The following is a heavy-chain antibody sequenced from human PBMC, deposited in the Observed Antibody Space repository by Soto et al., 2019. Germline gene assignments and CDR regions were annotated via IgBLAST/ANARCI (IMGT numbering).Heavy chain of an antibody. J-gene: IGHJ3*02. CDR2: IYPGDSDS. CDR3: ARQYYDNSGGAFDI. CDR1: GYNFPTYW. V-gene: IGHV5-51*01. Sequence: RESLKISCKGSGYNFPTYWIAWVRQMPGKGLEWMGIIYPGDSDSRYSPSFQGQVTISADKSISTAYLQWSSLKASDTAMYYCARQYYDNSGGAFDIWGQGTMVTVS. D-gene: IGHD3-22*01.